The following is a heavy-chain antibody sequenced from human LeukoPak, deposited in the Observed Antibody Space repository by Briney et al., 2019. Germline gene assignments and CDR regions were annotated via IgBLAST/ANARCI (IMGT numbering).Heavy chain of an antibody. Sequence: GGSLRLSCAASGFTFSRYWMHCVRQVPGKGLLWVSRINSDGSTTTYADFVKGRFTISRDDAKNTLYLQMNILRAEDTAVYYCARDGSNSGWIDYWGQGTLVTVSS. CDR2: INSDGSTT. CDR3: ARDGSNSGWIDY. V-gene: IGHV3-74*01. CDR1: GFTFSRYW. J-gene: IGHJ4*02. D-gene: IGHD6-19*01.